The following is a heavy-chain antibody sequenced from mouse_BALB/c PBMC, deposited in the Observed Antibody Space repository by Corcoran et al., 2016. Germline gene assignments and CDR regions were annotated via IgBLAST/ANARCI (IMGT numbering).Heavy chain of an antibody. Sequence: QIQLVQSGPELKKPGETVKISCKASGYTFTNYGMNWVKQAPGKGLKWMGWINTYTGEPTYADDFKGRFAFSLETSASTAYLQINNLKNEDMATYFCARLGNGPFDDWGQGTTLTVSS. J-gene: IGHJ2*01. CDR3: ARLGNGPFDD. D-gene: IGHD3-1*01. V-gene: IGHV9-1*02. CDR2: INTYTGEP. CDR1: GYTFTNYG.